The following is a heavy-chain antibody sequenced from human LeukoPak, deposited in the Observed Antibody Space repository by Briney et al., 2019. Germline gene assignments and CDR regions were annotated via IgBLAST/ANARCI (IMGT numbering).Heavy chain of an antibody. CDR1: GGSLSGSY. J-gene: IGHJ4*02. CDR2: INHSGSA. D-gene: IGHD2-15*01. Sequence: SETLSLTCAVYGGSLSGSYWSWIRQPPGKGLECIGEINHSGSANYNPSLKSRVTISVDTSKNQFSLKLSSVTAADTAVYYCARGGSLRNNIVVVVAATTYFDYWGQGTLVTVSS. V-gene: IGHV4-34*01. CDR3: ARGGSLRNNIVVVVAATTYFDY.